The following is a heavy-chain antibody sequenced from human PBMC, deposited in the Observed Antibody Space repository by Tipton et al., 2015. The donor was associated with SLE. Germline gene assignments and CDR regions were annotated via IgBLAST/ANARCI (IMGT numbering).Heavy chain of an antibody. CDR3: AKLGFQYYSMDV. D-gene: IGHD1-26*01. V-gene: IGHV1-18*01. Sequence: QSGAEVKKPGASVKVSCQASGYRLNDYGISWVRQAPGQGLEWVGWINAYNDHVNYAQKFQDRVTMTADKSTSTAYMELRSLTPDDTGVYYCAKLGFQYYSMDVWGKGTTVTVSS. CDR1: GYRLNDYG. J-gene: IGHJ6*03. CDR2: INAYNDHV.